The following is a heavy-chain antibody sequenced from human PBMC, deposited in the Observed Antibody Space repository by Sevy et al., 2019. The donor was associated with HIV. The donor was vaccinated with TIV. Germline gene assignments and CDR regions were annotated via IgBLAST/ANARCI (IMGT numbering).Heavy chain of an antibody. Sequence: GGSLRLSCAASGFTFAKYSMSWVRQAPGKGLEWVSNFSFGCGRINYADSVKGRCTISRDDSKNTLFLQMNSLRAEDTATYFCAREGCTQPHDYWGQGTLVTVSS. CDR1: GFTFAKYS. V-gene: IGHV3-23*01. D-gene: IGHD2-8*01. CDR2: FSFGCGRI. J-gene: IGHJ4*02. CDR3: AREGCTQPHDY.